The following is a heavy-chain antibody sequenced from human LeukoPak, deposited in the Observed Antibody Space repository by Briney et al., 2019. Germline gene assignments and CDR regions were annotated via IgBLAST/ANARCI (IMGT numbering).Heavy chain of an antibody. CDR3: GRGFGSSSWYRVGY. CDR1: GYTFTGYY. CDR2: INPNSGGT. J-gene: IGHJ4*02. V-gene: IGHV1-2*02. Sequence: GASVKVSCKASGYTFTGYYMHWVRQAPGQGLEWMGWINPNSGGTNYAQKFQGRVTMTRDTSITTAYMELSSLRSEDTAVYYCGRGFGSSSWYRVGYWGQGTLVTVSS. D-gene: IGHD6-13*01.